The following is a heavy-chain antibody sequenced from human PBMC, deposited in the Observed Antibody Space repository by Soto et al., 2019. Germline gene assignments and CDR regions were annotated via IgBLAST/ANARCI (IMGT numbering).Heavy chain of an antibody. J-gene: IGHJ4*02. CDR1: GFTFSPSW. CDR2: VNEYGTDS. V-gene: IGHV3-74*01. D-gene: IGHD2-2*01. Sequence: PGGSLRLSCVASGFTFSPSWMHWVRQAPGKGLVWVSRVNEYGTDSNYADSVKGRFTISRDNSKNTVYPQMNSLRVEDSAVYYCARVAVVTRGIDYWGQGTLVTVSS. CDR3: ARVAVVTRGIDY.